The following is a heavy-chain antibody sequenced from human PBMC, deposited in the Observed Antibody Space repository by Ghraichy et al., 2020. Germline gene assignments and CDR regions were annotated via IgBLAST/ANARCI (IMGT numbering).Heavy chain of an antibody. D-gene: IGHD5-12*01. Sequence: GGSLRLSCLVSGFSFSKYSVYWVRQAPGKGLEYVSTISANGRRKDYADSVKGRFTISRDNSKNTQYLQMSSLRREDTAVYYCSKEIYSGNDDYYYAMDVWGHGTTVTVSS. V-gene: IGHV3-64D*06. CDR2: ISANGRRK. J-gene: IGHJ6*02. CDR1: GFSFSKYS. CDR3: SKEIYSGNDDYYYAMDV.